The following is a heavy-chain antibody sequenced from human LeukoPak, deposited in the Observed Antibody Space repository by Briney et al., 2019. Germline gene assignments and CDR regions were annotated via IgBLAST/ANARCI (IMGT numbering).Heavy chain of an antibody. Sequence: PSETLSLTCAVYGGSFRGYYWSWIRQPPGKGLEWIGGINYSGSTNYNPSLKSRVTISVDTSKNQFSLKLSSVTAADTAVYYCARDTKRGRWLQLGFDPWGQGTLVTVSS. CDR3: ARDTKRGRWLQLGFDP. CDR1: GGSFRGYY. V-gene: IGHV4-34*01. CDR2: INYSGST. D-gene: IGHD5-24*01. J-gene: IGHJ5*02.